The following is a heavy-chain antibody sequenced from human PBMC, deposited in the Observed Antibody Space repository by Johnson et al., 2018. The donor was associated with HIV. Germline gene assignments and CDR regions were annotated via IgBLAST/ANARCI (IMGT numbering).Heavy chain of an antibody. V-gene: IGHV3-30-3*01. CDR3: ARGIIVSPDAFDF. Sequence: QVQLVESGGGVVQPGRSLRLSCAASGFTFSSYALHWVRQAPGKGLEWVAAISYDGGTTYYSDSVKGRFTISRDNSKNTLYLQMNSLRREDTAVYYCARGIIVSPDAFDFWGLGTRVTVSS. D-gene: IGHD5/OR15-5a*01. CDR1: GFTFSSYA. J-gene: IGHJ3*01. CDR2: ISYDGGTT.